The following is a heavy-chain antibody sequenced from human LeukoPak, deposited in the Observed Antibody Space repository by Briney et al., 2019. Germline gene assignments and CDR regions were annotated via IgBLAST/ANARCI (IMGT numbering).Heavy chain of an antibody. D-gene: IGHD2-21*02. J-gene: IGHJ1*01. CDR2: ISSSASTI. CDR1: GFTFSDYH. CDR3: TSWGDTTAEYFQR. Sequence: PGGSLRLSCAASGFTFSDYHMSWIRQAPGKGLEWVSYISSSASTIYYADSVKGRFTISRDNAKNSLYLQMNSMRVEDTAVYYCTSWGDTTAEYFQRWGQGTLVTVSS. V-gene: IGHV3-11*04.